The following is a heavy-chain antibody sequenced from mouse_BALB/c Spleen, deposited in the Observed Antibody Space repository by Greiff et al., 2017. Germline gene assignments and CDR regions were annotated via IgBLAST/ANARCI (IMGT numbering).Heavy chain of an antibody. Sequence: EVQGVESGGGLVKPGGSLKLSCAASGFTFSSYAMSWVRQTPEKRLEWVASISSGGSTYYPDSVKGRFTISRDNARNILYLQMSSLRSEDTAMYYCARVYYGFNYWGQGTTLTVSS. V-gene: IGHV5-6-5*01. CDR1: GFTFSSYA. J-gene: IGHJ2*01. CDR2: ISSGGST. CDR3: ARVYYGFNY. D-gene: IGHD2-1*01.